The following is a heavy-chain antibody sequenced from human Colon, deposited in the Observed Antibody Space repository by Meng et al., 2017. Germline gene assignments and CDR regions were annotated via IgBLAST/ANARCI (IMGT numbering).Heavy chain of an antibody. CDR2: IYFSGNT. J-gene: IGHJ4*02. D-gene: IGHD4-11*01. Sequence: SETLSLTCSVSGDSISTYYWTWIRQPPGKGLEWIGHIYFSGNTNYNPSLKSRVTMSVDTSKNRFSLKLTSVTAADSAVYYCARGPTTMAHDFDYWGQGTLVTVSS. CDR3: ARGPTTMAHDFDY. V-gene: IGHV4-59*01. CDR1: GDSISTYY.